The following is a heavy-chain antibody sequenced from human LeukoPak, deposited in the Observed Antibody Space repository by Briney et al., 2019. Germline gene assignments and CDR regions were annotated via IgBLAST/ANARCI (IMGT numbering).Heavy chain of an antibody. Sequence: SETLSLTCAVYGGSFSGYYWSWIRQPPGKGLEWIGEIDHSGSTNYNPSLKSRVTISVDTSKNQFSLKLSSVTAADTAVYYCARWGQARIAARPGYFDYWGQGTLVTVSS. J-gene: IGHJ4*02. CDR1: GGSFSGYY. CDR2: IDHSGST. V-gene: IGHV4-34*01. D-gene: IGHD6-6*01. CDR3: ARWGQARIAARPGYFDY.